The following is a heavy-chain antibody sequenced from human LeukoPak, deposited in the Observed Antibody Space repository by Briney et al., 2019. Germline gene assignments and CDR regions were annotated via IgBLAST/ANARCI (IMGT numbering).Heavy chain of an antibody. CDR1: GYTFNKYA. CDR3: ANCYDSSGFFAY. V-gene: IGHV7-4-1*02. D-gene: IGHD3-22*01. J-gene: IGHJ4*02. CDR2: IDTNTGNP. Sequence: ASVKVSCKGSGYTFNKYAISWVRQAPGQGLEYMGWIDTNTGNPTYAQGFTGRFVFSLDTSVSTAYLQISSLKAEDSAIYFCANCYDSSGFFAYWGQGTLVTVSS.